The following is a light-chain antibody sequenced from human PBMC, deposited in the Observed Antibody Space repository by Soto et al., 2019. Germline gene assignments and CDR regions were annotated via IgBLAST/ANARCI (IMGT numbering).Light chain of an antibody. CDR2: AAS. V-gene: IGKV1-16*02. CDR3: QQYHSYPVT. Sequence: DIQMTQSPSSLSASVGDTVTITCRAGQGINDFLAWFQQKPGKAPKPLISAASSLQSGVPSKFRGSGSDSDFTLTISSLQPEDSATYYCQQYHSYPVTFGGGTKVEIK. CDR1: QGINDF. J-gene: IGKJ4*01.